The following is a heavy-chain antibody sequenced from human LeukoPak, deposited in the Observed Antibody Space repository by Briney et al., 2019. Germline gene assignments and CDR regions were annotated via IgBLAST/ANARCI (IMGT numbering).Heavy chain of an antibody. CDR2: INAGNGNT. CDR3: ARTTMIVVPGAFDI. D-gene: IGHD3-22*01. V-gene: IGHV1-3*01. Sequence: ASVKVSCTASGYTFTSYAMHWVRQAPGQRLEWMGWINAGNGNTKYSQKFQGRVTITRDTSASTAYMELSSLRSEDTAVYYCARTTMIVVPGAFDIWGQGTMVTVSS. J-gene: IGHJ3*02. CDR1: GYTFTSYA.